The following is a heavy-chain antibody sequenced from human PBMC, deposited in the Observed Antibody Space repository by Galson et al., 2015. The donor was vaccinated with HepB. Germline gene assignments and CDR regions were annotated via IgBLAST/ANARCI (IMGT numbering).Heavy chain of an antibody. J-gene: IGHJ3*02. D-gene: IGHD3-22*01. V-gene: IGHV3-49*03. Sequence: SLRLSCAASGFTFGDYAMSWFRPAPGKELGWVGFIRSKAYGGTTEYAASVKGKFTISRDDYKSIAYLQMNSLKTEDTAVYYCTRDPGYYDSSGYYYVFAFDIWGQGTMVTVSS. CDR2: IRSKAYGGTT. CDR1: GFTFGDYA. CDR3: TRDPGYYDSSGYYYVFAFDI.